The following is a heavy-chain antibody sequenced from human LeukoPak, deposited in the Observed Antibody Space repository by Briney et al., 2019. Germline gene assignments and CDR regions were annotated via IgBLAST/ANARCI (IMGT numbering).Heavy chain of an antibody. D-gene: IGHD2-15*01. CDR1: GFTFSSYS. CDR2: VSGSGGST. CDR3: AKAQWEVVAAFDY. J-gene: IGHJ4*02. V-gene: IGHV3-23*01. Sequence: GESLKISCAASGFTFSSYSMNWVRQAPGKGLEWVSAVSGSGGSTYYADSVKGRFTISRDNSKNTLYLQMNSLRAEDTAVYYCAKAQWEVVAAFDYWGQGTLVTVSS.